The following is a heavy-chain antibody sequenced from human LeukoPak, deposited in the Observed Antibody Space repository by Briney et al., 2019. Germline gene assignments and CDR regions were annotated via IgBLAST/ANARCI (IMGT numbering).Heavy chain of an antibody. Sequence: SETLSLTCTVSGGSINSYYWSWIRQPPGKGLEWIGYIYYSGSTNYSPSLKSRVTISVDTSKNQFSLKLSSVTAADTAVYYCARVGIIVPENWFDPWGQGTLVTVSS. CDR1: GGSINSYY. J-gene: IGHJ5*02. V-gene: IGHV4-59*01. D-gene: IGHD2-2*01. CDR3: ARVGIIVPENWFDP. CDR2: IYYSGST.